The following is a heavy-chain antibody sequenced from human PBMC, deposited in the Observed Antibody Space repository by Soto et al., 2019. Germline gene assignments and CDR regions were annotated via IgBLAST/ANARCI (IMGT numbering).Heavy chain of an antibody. CDR3: ARGQRPVDLFDY. V-gene: IGHV1-69*13. D-gene: IGHD5-12*01. J-gene: IGHJ4*02. CDR2: IIPIFGTA. Sequence: ASVKVSCKASGGTFSSYAISWVRQAPGQGLEWMGGIIPIFGTANYAQKFQGRVTITADESTSTAYMELSSLRSEDTAVYYCARGQRPVDLFDYWGQGTLVTVSS. CDR1: GGTFSSYA.